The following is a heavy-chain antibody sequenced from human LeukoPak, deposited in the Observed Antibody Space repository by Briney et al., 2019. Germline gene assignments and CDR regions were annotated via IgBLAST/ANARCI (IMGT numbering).Heavy chain of an antibody. CDR2: ISSSSYI. CDR1: GFTFSSYS. CDR3: AKGPGGRAAAPPDY. V-gene: IGHV3-21*01. Sequence: GGSLRLSCAASGFTFSSYSMNWVRQAPGKGLEWVSSISSSSYIYYADSVRGRFTISRDNAKNSLYLQMNSLRAEDTAVYYCAKGPGGRAAAPPDYWGQGTLVTVSS. D-gene: IGHD6-13*01. J-gene: IGHJ4*02.